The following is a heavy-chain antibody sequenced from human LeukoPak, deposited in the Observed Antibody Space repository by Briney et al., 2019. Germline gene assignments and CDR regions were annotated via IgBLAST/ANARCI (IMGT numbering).Heavy chain of an antibody. V-gene: IGHV3-48*04. CDR2: ISSSGSTI. CDR3: AELGITMIGGV. J-gene: IGHJ6*04. D-gene: IGHD3-10*02. Sequence: GESLRLSCAASGFNFNTAWMSWVRQAPGKGLEWVSYISSSGSTIYYADSVKGRFTISRDNAKNSLYLQMNSLRAEDTAVYYCAELGITMIGGVWGKGTTVTISS. CDR1: GFNFNTAW.